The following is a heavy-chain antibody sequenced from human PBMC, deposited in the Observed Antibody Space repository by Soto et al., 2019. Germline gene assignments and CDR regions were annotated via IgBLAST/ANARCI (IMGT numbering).Heavy chain of an antibody. J-gene: IGHJ4*02. CDR3: AKDPRAYSTNMGYYFDY. CDR1: GFTFSRHA. D-gene: IGHD6-13*01. CDR2: LSAFDNT. Sequence: EVQLLESGGGLVQPGGSLRLSCAASGFTFSRHAMSWVRQAPGKGLEWVSTLSAFDNTYYADSVKGRFIISRDISTNTLSLQMNSLRDDDTAVYYCAKDPRAYSTNMGYYFDYWGQGSLVTVSS. V-gene: IGHV3-23*01.